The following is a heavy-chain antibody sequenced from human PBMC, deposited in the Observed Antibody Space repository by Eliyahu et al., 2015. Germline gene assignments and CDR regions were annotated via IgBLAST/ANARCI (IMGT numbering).Heavy chain of an antibody. V-gene: IGHV3-48*03. CDR2: SDGGTMI. CDR3: ARETDGDSFDY. D-gene: IGHD7-27*01. J-gene: IGHJ4*02. Sequence: SDGGTMIHYSDSVKGRFTITRDKAKNSVYLQMNSLRAEDTAVYYCARETDGDSFDYWGQGTLVAVSS.